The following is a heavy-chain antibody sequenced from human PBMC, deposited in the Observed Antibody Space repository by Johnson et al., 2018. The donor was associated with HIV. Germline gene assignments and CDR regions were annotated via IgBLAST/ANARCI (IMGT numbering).Heavy chain of an antibody. CDR3: AKDGMGGNQWYAFEF. Sequence: VQLVESGGGLVQPGRSLRVSCAASGFTFSSYAMHWVRQAPGKGLEWVAVISFDGSKECFADSVKGRFTIYRDNSKNTLYMQMNSLRAADTAGYYCAKDGMGGNQWYAFEFWGQGKMVTVSS. CDR1: GFTFSSYA. D-gene: IGHD1-14*01. CDR2: ISFDGSKE. V-gene: IGHV3-30-3*01. J-gene: IGHJ3*01.